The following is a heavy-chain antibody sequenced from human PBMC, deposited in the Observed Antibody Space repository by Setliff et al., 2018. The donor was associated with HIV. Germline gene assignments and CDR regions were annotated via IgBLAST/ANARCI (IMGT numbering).Heavy chain of an antibody. CDR1: GGSFSDQY. V-gene: IGHV4-34*01. CDR3: ARFHPYWYDDNGYYGYYFDY. CDR2: INYGGTT. J-gene: IGHJ4*02. D-gene: IGHD3-22*01. Sequence: SETLSLTCAVYGGSFSDQYWSWIRQPPGKGLEWIGEINYGGTTNDNPSLRSRVTISVDTSRNQFSLKLNPVTAADTAVYYCARFHPYWYDDNGYYGYYFDYWGQGTLVTVSS.